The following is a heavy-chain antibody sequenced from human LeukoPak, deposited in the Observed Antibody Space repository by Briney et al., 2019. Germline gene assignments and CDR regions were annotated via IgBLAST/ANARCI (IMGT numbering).Heavy chain of an antibody. CDR2: ISAYNGNT. CDR1: GYTFTSYG. J-gene: IGHJ4*02. V-gene: IGHV1-18*01. CDR3: ARLNTMVRGVIITGYFDY. D-gene: IGHD3-10*01. Sequence: ASVKVSCKASGYTFTSYGISWVRQAPGQGLEWMGWISAYNGNTNYAQKLQGRVTMTTDTFTSTAYMELRSLRSDDTAVYYCARLNTMVRGVIITGYFDYWGQGTLVTVSS.